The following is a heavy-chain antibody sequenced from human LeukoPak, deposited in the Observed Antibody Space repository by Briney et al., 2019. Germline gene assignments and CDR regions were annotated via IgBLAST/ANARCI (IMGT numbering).Heavy chain of an antibody. J-gene: IGHJ6*03. CDR2: INPNSGGT. CDR1: GYTFTGYY. CDR3: ARGAYGSGSYSYYYYYYYMDV. Sequence: GASVKVSCKASGYTFTGYYMHWVRQAPGQGLEWMGWINPNSGGTNYAQKFQGRVTMTRDTSISTAYMELSRLRSDDTAVYYCARGAYGSGSYSYYYYYYYMDVWDKGTTVTVSS. V-gene: IGHV1-2*02. D-gene: IGHD3-10*01.